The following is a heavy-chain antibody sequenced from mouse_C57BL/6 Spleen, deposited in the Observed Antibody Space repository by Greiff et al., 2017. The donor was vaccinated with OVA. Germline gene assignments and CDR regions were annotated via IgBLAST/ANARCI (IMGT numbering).Heavy chain of an antibody. J-gene: IGHJ3*01. CDR1: GYAFTNYL. CDR3: AREEDGYYSFAY. Sequence: QVHVKQSGAELVRPGTSVKVSCKASGYAFTNYLIEWVKQRPGQGLEWIGVINPGSGGTNYNEEFKGKATLTADKSSSTAYMQLSSLTSEDSAVYFCAREEDGYYSFAYWGQGTLVTVSA. CDR2: INPGSGGT. D-gene: IGHD2-3*01. V-gene: IGHV1-54*01.